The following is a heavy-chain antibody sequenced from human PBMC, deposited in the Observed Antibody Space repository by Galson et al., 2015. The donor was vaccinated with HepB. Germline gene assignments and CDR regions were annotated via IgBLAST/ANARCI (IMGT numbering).Heavy chain of an antibody. V-gene: IGHV1-46*03. CDR1: GSTFTSYY. CDR2: INPSGGST. D-gene: IGHD6-13*01. CDR3: ARVCGYSSSWYSWFDP. Sequence: SVKVSCKASGSTFTSYYMHWVRQAPGQGLEWMGIINPSGGSTSYAQKFQGRVTMTRDTSTSTVYMELSSLRSEDTAVYYCARVCGYSSSWYSWFDPWGHGTLVTVSS. J-gene: IGHJ5*02.